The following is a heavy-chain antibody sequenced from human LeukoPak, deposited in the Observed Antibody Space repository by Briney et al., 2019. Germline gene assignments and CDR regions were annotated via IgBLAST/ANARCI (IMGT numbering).Heavy chain of an antibody. CDR2: IYHSGST. V-gene: IGHV4-30-2*01. J-gene: IGHJ4*02. CDR3: ARGEGGYYDSSGYLPVN. D-gene: IGHD3-22*01. Sequence: SETLSLTCAVSGGSISSGGYSWSWIRQPPGKGLEWIGYIYHSGSTYYNPSLKSRVTILVDRSKNQFSLKLSSVTAADTAVYYCARGEGGYYDSSGYLPVNWGQGTLVTVSS. CDR1: GGSISSGGYS.